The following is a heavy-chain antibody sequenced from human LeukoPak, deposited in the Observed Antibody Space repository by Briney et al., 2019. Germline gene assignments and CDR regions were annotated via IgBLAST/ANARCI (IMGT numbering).Heavy chain of an antibody. Sequence: GGSLRLSCAASGSTFSSYAMSWVRQAPGKGLEWVSAISGSGGSTYYADSVKGRFTISRDNAKNSLYLQMNSLRAEDTAVYYCARDVSGWSFDYWGQGTLVTVSS. D-gene: IGHD6-19*01. V-gene: IGHV3-23*01. CDR3: ARDVSGWSFDY. J-gene: IGHJ4*02. CDR2: ISGSGGST. CDR1: GSTFSSYA.